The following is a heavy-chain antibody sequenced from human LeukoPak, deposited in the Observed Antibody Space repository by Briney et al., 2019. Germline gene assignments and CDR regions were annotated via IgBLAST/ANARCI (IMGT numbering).Heavy chain of an antibody. J-gene: IGHJ4*02. CDR2: IRSKADSYAT. D-gene: IGHD4-23*01. CDR3: ARFSSVVTEEDFDF. CDR1: EVRLRGKA. Sequence: ETLSLTCTKSEVRLRGKAIRSRCPPYQEKKKWVGRIRSKADSYATAYAASVKGRFTISRDDSKNTAYLEMNSLKTEDTAVYYCARFSSVVTEEDFDFWGQGTLVTASS. V-gene: IGHV3-73*01.